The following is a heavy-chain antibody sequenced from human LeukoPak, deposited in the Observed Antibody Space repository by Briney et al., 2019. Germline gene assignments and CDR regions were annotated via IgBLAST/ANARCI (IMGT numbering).Heavy chain of an antibody. Sequence: GASVKVSCKASGYTFTSYAMNWVRQAPGQGLEWMGWISAYNGNTNYAQKLQGRVTMTTDTSTSTAYMELRSLRSDDTAVYYCASGSYSYFDYWGQATLVTVSS. CDR1: GYTFTSYA. D-gene: IGHD1-26*01. CDR2: ISAYNGNT. CDR3: ASGSYSYFDY. J-gene: IGHJ4*02. V-gene: IGHV1-18*01.